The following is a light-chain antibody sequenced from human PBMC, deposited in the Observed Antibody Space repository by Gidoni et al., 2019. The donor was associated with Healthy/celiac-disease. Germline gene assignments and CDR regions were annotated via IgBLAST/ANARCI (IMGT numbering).Light chain of an antibody. CDR3: QQYNSYSRT. CDR1: QSISSW. V-gene: IGKV1-5*03. CDR2: KAS. Sequence: DIQMTQSPSTLSASVADRVTIPCRASQSISSWLAWYQQKAGKAPKLLIYKASSLESGDPSRFSGSGSGTEFTLTISSLQPDDFATYYCQQYNSYSRTFGQGTKVEIK. J-gene: IGKJ1*01.